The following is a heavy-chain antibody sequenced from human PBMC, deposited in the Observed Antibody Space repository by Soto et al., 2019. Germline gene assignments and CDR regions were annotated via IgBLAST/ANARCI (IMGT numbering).Heavy chain of an antibody. CDR1: GFTFSDYY. D-gene: IGHD5-12*01. Sequence: GSLRLSCAASGFTFSDYYMSWIRQAPGKGLEWVSYISSSGSTIYYADSVKGRFTISRDNAKNSLYLQMNSLRAEDTAVYYCASHSGYDWKAYYGMDVWGQGTTVTVSS. CDR3: ASHSGYDWKAYYGMDV. CDR2: ISSSGSTI. V-gene: IGHV3-11*01. J-gene: IGHJ6*02.